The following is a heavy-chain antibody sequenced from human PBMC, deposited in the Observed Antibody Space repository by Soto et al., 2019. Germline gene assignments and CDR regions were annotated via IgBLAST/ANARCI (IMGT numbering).Heavy chain of an antibody. CDR3: ARFVRSCSATTCSTRADV. V-gene: IGHV4-61*01. J-gene: IGHJ6*02. Sequence: SETLSLTCTVSGGFVNSDTHSWGWIRQTPGKRLEWIGFIYSGGSTKNPSLRSRVTMSVDTSKNQFSLKLRSVIVADTAVYHCARFVRSCSATTCSTRADVWGQGITVTVSS. CDR2: IYSGGST. CDR1: GGFVNSDTHS. D-gene: IGHD2-2*01.